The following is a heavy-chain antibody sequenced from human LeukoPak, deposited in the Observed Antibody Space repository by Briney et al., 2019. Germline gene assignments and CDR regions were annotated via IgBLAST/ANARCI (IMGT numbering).Heavy chain of an antibody. D-gene: IGHD4-17*01. Sequence: SETLSLTCTVSGYSISSGYYWGWIRQPPGKGLEWIGSIYYSGSTYYNPSLKSRVTISVDTSKNQFSLKLSSVTAADTAVYYCARLGGYGDHFDYWGQGTLVTVSS. V-gene: IGHV4-38-2*02. CDR2: IYYSGST. CDR3: ARLGGYGDHFDY. CDR1: GYSISSGYY. J-gene: IGHJ4*02.